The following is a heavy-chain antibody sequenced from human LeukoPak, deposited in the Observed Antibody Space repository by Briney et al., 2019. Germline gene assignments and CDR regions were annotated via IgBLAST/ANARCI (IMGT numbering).Heavy chain of an antibody. J-gene: IGHJ4*02. CDR3: ARERRYLRHFDWFLDQ. V-gene: IGHV1-2*02. CDR2: INPNTDGT. CDR1: GYAFTGYY. Sequence: ASMKISCTASGYAFTGYYMHWVRQAPGQGLEWMGWINPNTDGTMYTQKFEDRVTVSWDTSIATTYMELSSLSTDVTDMYYCARERRYLRHFDWFLDQWGQGTLVTVSS. D-gene: IGHD3-9*01.